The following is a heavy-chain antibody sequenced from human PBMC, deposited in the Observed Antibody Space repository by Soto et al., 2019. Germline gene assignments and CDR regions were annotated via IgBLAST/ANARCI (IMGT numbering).Heavy chain of an antibody. V-gene: IGHV1-8*01. D-gene: IGHD3-16*01. CDR2: MNPNSGNT. CDR3: ARGQEVWWNAGPLGLHGLDV. Sequence: VQLVQSGAEVKKSGASVKVSCEASRYTFISYDINWVRQATGQGLEWMGWMNPNSGNTGYAQKFQGRITMTRNTSINTAYMELGSLTSEDTAVYYCARGQEVWWNAGPLGLHGLDVWGQGTTVTVSS. J-gene: IGHJ6*02. CDR1: RYTFISYD.